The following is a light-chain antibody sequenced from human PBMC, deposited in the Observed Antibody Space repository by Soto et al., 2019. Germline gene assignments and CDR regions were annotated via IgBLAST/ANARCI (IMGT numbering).Light chain of an antibody. CDR1: QSVGNF. Sequence: EIVLTQSPGTLSLSPGERATLSCRASQSVGNFLVWYQQNPGQAPSLLIYDTSNRDTGIPARFSGSGSGTDFTLTISSLEPEDFSIYYCQQYGNLPLTFVGGTKVEIK. J-gene: IGKJ4*01. V-gene: IGKV3-11*01. CDR3: QQYGNLPLT. CDR2: DTS.